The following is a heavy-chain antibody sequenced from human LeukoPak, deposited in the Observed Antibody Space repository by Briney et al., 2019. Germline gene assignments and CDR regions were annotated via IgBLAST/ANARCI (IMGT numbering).Heavy chain of an antibody. CDR3: ARVGVNYDFWSGYYKPSNWFDP. D-gene: IGHD3-3*01. V-gene: IGHV1-69*06. J-gene: IGHJ5*02. Sequence: SVKVSCKASGGTFSSYAISWVRQAPGQGLEWMGGIIPIFGTANYAQKFQGRVTITADKSTSTAYMELSSLRSEDTAVYYCARVGVNYDFWSGYYKPSNWFDPWGQGTLVTVSS. CDR2: IIPIFGTA. CDR1: GGTFSSYA.